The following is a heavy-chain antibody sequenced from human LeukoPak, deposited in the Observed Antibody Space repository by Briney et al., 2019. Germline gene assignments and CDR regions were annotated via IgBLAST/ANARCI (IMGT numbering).Heavy chain of an antibody. CDR3: ARHPNSAIFGVVPGVYYGMDV. D-gene: IGHD3-3*01. CDR1: GGSISSYY. Sequence: MTSETLSLTCTVSGGSISSYYWSWIRQPPGKGLEWIGYIYYSGSTNYNPSLKSRVTISVDTSKNQFSLKLSSVTAADTAVYYCARHPNSAIFGVVPGVYYGMDVWGQGTTVTVSS. CDR2: IYYSGST. J-gene: IGHJ6*02. V-gene: IGHV4-59*08.